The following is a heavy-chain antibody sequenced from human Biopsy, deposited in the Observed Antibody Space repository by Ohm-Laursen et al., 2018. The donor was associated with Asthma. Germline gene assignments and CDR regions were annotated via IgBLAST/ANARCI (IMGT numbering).Heavy chain of an antibody. J-gene: IGHJ4*02. CDR3: ARAGALIVGATMGY. D-gene: IGHD1-26*01. CDR2: IIPIFGTA. V-gene: IGHV1-69*13. Sequence: GASVKVSCKASGGTFSSYAISWVRQAPGQGLEWMGGIIPIFGTANYAQKFQGRVTITADESTSTAYMELGSLRSEDTAVYYCARAGALIVGATMGYWGQGTLVTVSS. CDR1: GGTFSSYA.